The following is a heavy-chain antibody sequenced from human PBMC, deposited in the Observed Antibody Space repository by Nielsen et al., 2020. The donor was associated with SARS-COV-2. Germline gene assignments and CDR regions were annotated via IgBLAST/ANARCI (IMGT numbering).Heavy chain of an antibody. D-gene: IGHD6-13*01. CDR2: ISYDGSNK. Sequence: GESLKISCAASGFTFSSYAMHWVRQAPGKGLEWVAVISYDGSNKYYADSVKGRFTISRDNSKNTLYLQMNSLRAEDTAVYYCARDVGYSSSRRYYYGMDVWGQGTTVTVSS. V-gene: IGHV3-30-3*01. J-gene: IGHJ6*02. CDR1: GFTFSSYA. CDR3: ARDVGYSSSRRYYYGMDV.